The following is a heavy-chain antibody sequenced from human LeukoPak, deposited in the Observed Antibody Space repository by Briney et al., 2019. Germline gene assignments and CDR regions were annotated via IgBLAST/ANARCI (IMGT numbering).Heavy chain of an antibody. CDR1: GFTFSNYE. CDR2: ISSSGNTM. J-gene: IGHJ4*02. CDR3: ARDESGDYDLDY. Sequence: PGGSLRLSCVGSGFTFSNYEMNWVRQAPGKGLEWVSHISSSGNTMHYADSVKGRFTISKDNAKNSLYLQMNSLRAEDTAVYYCARDESGDYDLDYWGQGTLVTVSS. V-gene: IGHV3-48*03. D-gene: IGHD4-17*01.